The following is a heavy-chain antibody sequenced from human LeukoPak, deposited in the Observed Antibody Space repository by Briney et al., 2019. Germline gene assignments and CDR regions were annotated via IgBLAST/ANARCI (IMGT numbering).Heavy chain of an antibody. V-gene: IGHV1-2*02. Sequence: AAVKVSCKYSGYTFNGYYMHWVRQAPGQGLEWMAWMNPNSGGTSYAQKFQGRVTMTRDTSISTAYMELSRLRFDDTAVYYCARFQGGWLQFGRGKGTTVTISS. J-gene: IGHJ6*04. CDR3: ARFQGGWLQFG. D-gene: IGHD5-24*01. CDR2: MNPNSGGT. CDR1: GYTFNGYY.